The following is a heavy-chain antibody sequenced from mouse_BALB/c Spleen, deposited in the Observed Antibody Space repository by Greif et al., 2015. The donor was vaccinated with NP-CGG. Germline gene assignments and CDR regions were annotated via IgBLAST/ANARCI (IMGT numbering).Heavy chain of an antibody. V-gene: IGHV1-67*01. CDR3: AKTGYGNPMDY. J-gene: IGHJ4*01. CDR1: GYTFADYA. CDR2: ISTYYGNT. Sequence: VQLQQSGPELVRPGVSVKISCKGSGYTFADYAMHWVKQSHAKSLEWIGVISTYYGNTNYNQKFKGKATMTVDKSSSTAYMEPARLTSEDSAIYYCAKTGYGNPMDYWGQGTSVTVSS. D-gene: IGHD2-10*02.